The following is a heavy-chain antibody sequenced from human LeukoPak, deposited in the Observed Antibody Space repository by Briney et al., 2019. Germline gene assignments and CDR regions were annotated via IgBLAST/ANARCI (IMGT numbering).Heavy chain of an antibody. J-gene: IGHJ4*02. CDR1: GYSFTSYW. CDR2: IYPGDSDT. V-gene: IGHV5-51*01. CDR3: ARQVDTAMVTTRYFDY. Sequence: GESLKISCKGSGYSFTSYWIGWVRQMPGKGLEWMGIIYPGDSDTRYSPSFQGQVTISADKSISTAYLQWSSLKASDTAMYYCARQVDTAMVTTRYFDYWGQGTLVTVSS. D-gene: IGHD5-18*01.